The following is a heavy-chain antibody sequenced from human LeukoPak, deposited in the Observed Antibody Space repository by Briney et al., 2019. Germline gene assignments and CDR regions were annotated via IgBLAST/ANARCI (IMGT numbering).Heavy chain of an antibody. D-gene: IGHD3-10*01. J-gene: IGHJ4*02. CDR2: ISYSGST. CDR1: GASISSYY. Sequence: PSETLSLTCTVSGASISSYYRSWIRQPPGKGLEWIGYISYSGSTNYNPSLKSRVTISADKSKNQVTLTLSTVAAADTAVYYCARHPELYFFDYWGQGTLVTVSS. V-gene: IGHV4-59*08. CDR3: ARHPELYFFDY.